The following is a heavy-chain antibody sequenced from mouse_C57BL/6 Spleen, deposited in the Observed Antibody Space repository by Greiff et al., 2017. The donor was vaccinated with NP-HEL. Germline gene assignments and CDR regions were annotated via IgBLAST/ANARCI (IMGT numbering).Heavy chain of an antibody. CDR3: AREGEYFDV. CDR2: IYPGSGNT. V-gene: IGHV1-76*01. Sequence: VQLQQSGAELVRPGASVKLSCKASGYTFTDYYINWVKQRPGQGLEWIARIYPGSGNTYYNEKFKGKATLTAEKSSSTAYMQLSSLTSEDSAVYCWAREGEYFDVWGTGTTVTVSS. CDR1: GYTFTDYY. J-gene: IGHJ1*03.